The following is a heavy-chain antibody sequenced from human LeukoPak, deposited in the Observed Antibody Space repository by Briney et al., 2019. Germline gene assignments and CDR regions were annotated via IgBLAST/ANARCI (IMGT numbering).Heavy chain of an antibody. Sequence: GGSLRLSCAASGFTFSSYAMHWVRPAPGKGLEWVAVISYDGSNKYYADSVKSRFTISRDNSKNTLYLQMNSLRAEDTAVYYCARDLGFDYWGQGTLVTVSS. CDR3: ARDLGFDY. CDR1: GFTFSSYA. V-gene: IGHV3-30-3*01. D-gene: IGHD7-27*01. J-gene: IGHJ4*02. CDR2: ISYDGSNK.